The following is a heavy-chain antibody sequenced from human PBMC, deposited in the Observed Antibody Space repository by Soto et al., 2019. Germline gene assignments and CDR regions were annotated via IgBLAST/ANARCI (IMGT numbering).Heavy chain of an antibody. CDR3: ARPRAGWPYLFDS. CDR2: IDWDDEK. D-gene: IGHD6-19*01. CDR1: GFSLSTSGMR. Sequence: GSGPTLVNPTQTLTLTCTFSGFSLSTSGMRMSWLRQSPGKALEWLARIDWDDEKFYSTSLKTRLTVSRDSSKNQVVLTMTNLDPVDPATYYCARPRAGWPYLFDSWGPGTLVTVSS. V-gene: IGHV2-70*04. J-gene: IGHJ5*01.